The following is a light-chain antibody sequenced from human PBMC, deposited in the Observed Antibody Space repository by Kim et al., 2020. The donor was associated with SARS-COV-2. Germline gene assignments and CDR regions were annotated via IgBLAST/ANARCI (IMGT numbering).Light chain of an antibody. V-gene: IGLV3-19*01. CDR3: NSRDSSGNHSV. CDR2: GKN. J-gene: IGLJ3*02. CDR1: SLRSYY. Sequence: SSELTQDPAVSVALGQTVRITCQGDSLRSYYASWYQQKPGQAPVLVIYGKNNRPSGIPDRFSGSSSGNTASLTITGAQAEDEADYYCNSRDSSGNHSVSGGGTKLTVL.